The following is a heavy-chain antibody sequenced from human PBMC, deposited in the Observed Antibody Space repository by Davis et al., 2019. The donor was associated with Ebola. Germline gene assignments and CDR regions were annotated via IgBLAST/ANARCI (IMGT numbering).Heavy chain of an antibody. Sequence: GESLKISCAASGFVVSTYYMSWVRQAPGKGLEWLSVIYSGGTTYYADSVKGRFTISREDSKNTLYLQMNSLRAEDTAVYYCARGYDYVWGSYKFLGDYWGQGTLVTVSS. J-gene: IGHJ4*02. CDR1: GFVVSTYY. CDR3: ARGYDYVWGSYKFLGDY. CDR2: IYSGGTT. V-gene: IGHV3-53*05. D-gene: IGHD3-16*01.